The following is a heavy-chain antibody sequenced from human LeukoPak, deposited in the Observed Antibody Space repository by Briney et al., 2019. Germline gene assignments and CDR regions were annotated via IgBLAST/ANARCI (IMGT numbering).Heavy chain of an antibody. Sequence: GESLRLSCAASGFSFSTYWMSWVRQAPGKGLEYVSVIRSNGGSKYYANSVKGRFTISRDNSKNTLYLQMGSLRAEDMAVYYCARRDGRLPRITMVLGPGGWFDPWGQGTLVTVSS. CDR3: ARRDGRLPRITMVLGPGGWFDP. CDR2: IRSNGGSK. CDR1: GFSFSTYW. D-gene: IGHD3-10*01. J-gene: IGHJ5*02. V-gene: IGHV3-64*01.